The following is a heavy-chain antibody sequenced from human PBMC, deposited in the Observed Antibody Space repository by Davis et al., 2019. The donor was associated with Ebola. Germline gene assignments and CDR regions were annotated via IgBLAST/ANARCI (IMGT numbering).Heavy chain of an antibody. CDR2: LNPNSGNT. J-gene: IGHJ4*02. CDR1: RYTFTNYD. V-gene: IGHV1-8*01. D-gene: IGHD3-16*01. Sequence: ASVTVSCKTSRYTFTNYDINWVRQATGQGLEWMGWLNPNSGNTDSTHKFQGRVPMTRDTSTTPVNMELSSLRSEDTAVYCCACWGSWNYFDYWGQGTLVTVSS. CDR3: ACWGSWNYFDY.